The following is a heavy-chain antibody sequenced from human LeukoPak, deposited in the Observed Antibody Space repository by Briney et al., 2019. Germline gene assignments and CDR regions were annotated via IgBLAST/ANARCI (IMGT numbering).Heavy chain of an antibody. CDR3: ARAPLSGTYYTDAFDI. Sequence: SETLSLTCTVSGGSISSYYWSWIRQPAGKGLESIGHISTSGSTNYNPSLKSRVTMSVDTSKNQFSLKLSSVTAADTAVYFCARAPLSGTYYTDAFDIWGQGTMVTVSS. CDR2: ISTSGST. J-gene: IGHJ3*02. V-gene: IGHV4-4*07. D-gene: IGHD1-26*01. CDR1: GGSISSYY.